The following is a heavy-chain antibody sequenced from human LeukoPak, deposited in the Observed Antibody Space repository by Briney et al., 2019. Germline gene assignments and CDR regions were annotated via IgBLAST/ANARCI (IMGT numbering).Heavy chain of an antibody. V-gene: IGHV1-69*05. D-gene: IGHD5-12*01. J-gene: IGHJ6*03. Sequence: SVKVSCKASGGTFSSYAISWVRQAPGQGLEWMGRIIPIFGTANYAQKLQGRVTMTTDTSTSTAYMELRSLRSDDTAVYYCARDHKYSGYDWGPGYYYMDVWGKGTTVTVSS. CDR3: ARDHKYSGYDWGPGYYYMDV. CDR2: IIPIFGTA. CDR1: GGTFSSYA.